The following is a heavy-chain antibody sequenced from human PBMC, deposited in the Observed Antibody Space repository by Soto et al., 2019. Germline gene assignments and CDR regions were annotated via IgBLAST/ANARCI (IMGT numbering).Heavy chain of an antibody. CDR3: AREATCSSSWSYYYYGMDV. CDR1: GFTFSNYA. Sequence: QVQLVESGGGGVQPGRSLRLSCAASGFTFSNYAMHWVRQAPSKGLEWVAIISYDGTNKYYADSVKGRFTISRDNSKNTLYLQMNSLRTEDPAVYYCAREATCSSSWSYYYYGMDVWGQGTTVTVSS. CDR2: ISYDGTNK. D-gene: IGHD6-13*01. V-gene: IGHV3-30*14. J-gene: IGHJ6*02.